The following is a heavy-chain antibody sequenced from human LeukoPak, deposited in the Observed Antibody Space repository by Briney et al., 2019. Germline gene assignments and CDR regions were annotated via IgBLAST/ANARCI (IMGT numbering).Heavy chain of an antibody. CDR1: GGSISSYY. D-gene: IGHD6-19*01. V-gene: IGHV4-59*12. CDR2: IYYSGST. CDR3: ATRTIPAGGSGWYSGHY. Sequence: SETLSLTCTVSGGSISSYYWSWIRQSPGKGLEWIGYIYYSGSTKYNPSLKSRVTISGDTSKNQFSLKLSSVTAADTAVYYCATRTIPAGGSGWYSGHYWGQGTLVTVSS. J-gene: IGHJ4*02.